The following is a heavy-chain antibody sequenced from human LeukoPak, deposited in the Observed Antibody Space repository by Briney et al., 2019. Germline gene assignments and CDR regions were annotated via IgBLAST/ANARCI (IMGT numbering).Heavy chain of an antibody. CDR3: AKGPLRGTAAAIDY. V-gene: IGHV3-30*18. J-gene: IGHJ4*02. CDR1: GFTFNNYG. Sequence: GSLRLSCAASGFTFNNYGMHWVRQAPGKGLEWVAVISYDGRNKHYPDSVKGRFTISRDISTDTLWLQMDSLRTEDTAVYYCAKGPLRGTAAAIDYWGQGTLVTVSP. CDR2: ISYDGRNK. D-gene: IGHD2-2*01.